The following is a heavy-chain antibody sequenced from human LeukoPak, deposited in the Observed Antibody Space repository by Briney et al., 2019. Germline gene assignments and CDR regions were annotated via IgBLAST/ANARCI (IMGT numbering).Heavy chain of an antibody. CDR3: ARALSLTGDCYDY. J-gene: IGHJ4*02. Sequence: GGSLRLSCAASGFTFSSYEMNWVRQAPGKGLEWVSCISSSGSSIYYADSVKGRFTISRDNAKNSLYLQMNSLRAEDTAVYYCARALSLTGDCYDYWGQGTLVTVSS. CDR2: ISSSGSSI. V-gene: IGHV3-48*03. D-gene: IGHD2-21*02. CDR1: GFTFSSYE.